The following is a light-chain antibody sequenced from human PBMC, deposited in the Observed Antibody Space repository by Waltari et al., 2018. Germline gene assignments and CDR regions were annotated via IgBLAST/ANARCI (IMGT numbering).Light chain of an antibody. J-gene: IGKJ1*01. V-gene: IGKV3-15*01. CDR1: KSISSN. Sequence: EIVMTPSPATLSVAAGDKTTRSCRASKSISSNFAWYQQKPGQAPRLLFYGASIRATGIPGRFSGSGSGTEFTLTINSMQSEDFAVYYCQQYNHRPLLFGQGTKVEIK. CDR2: GAS. CDR3: QQYNHRPLL.